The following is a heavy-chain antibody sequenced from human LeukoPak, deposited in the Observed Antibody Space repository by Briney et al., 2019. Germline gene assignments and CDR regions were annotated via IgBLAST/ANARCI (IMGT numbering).Heavy chain of an antibody. V-gene: IGHV3-23*01. CDR3: ARLKYYDSTGYYYGRAFDL. CDR2: ISGSGGST. Sequence: GGSLRLSCAASGFTFSSYAMSWVRQAPGKGLEWVSAISGSGGSTYYADSVKGRFTISRHDSRNTLYLQLNILRPEDTAVYYCARLKYYDSTGYYYGRAFDLWGQGTMVTVSS. CDR1: GFTFSSYA. D-gene: IGHD3-22*01. J-gene: IGHJ3*01.